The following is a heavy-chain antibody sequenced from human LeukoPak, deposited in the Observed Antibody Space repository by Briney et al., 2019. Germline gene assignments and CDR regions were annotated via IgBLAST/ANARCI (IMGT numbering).Heavy chain of an antibody. V-gene: IGHV3-74*01. J-gene: IGHJ3*01. CDR2: VKGDGNA. D-gene: IGHD2-8*01. CDR1: GIIFGNYW. Sequence: PGGSLRLPCAASGIIFGNYWMHWVRQVPGKGLVWVSRVKGDGNAIYADYVKGRFTISRDNTKNTLYLQMSGLRVEDTALYYCATGLISAYEFWGQGTMVTVSS. CDR3: ATGLISAYEF.